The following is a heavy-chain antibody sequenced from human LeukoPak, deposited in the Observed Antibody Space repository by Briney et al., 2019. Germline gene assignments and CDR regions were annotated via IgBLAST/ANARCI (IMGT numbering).Heavy chain of an antibody. J-gene: IGHJ4*02. CDR2: IYYSGST. Sequence: SETLSLTCTVSGGSVSSGSYYWSWIRQPPGKGLEWIGYIYYSGSTNYNPSLKSRVTISVDTSKNQFSLKLSSVTAADTAVYYCARDPTMVRGPVEPGGFDYWGQGTLVTVSS. CDR1: GGSVSSGSYY. CDR3: ARDPTMVRGPVEPGGFDY. V-gene: IGHV4-61*01. D-gene: IGHD3-10*01.